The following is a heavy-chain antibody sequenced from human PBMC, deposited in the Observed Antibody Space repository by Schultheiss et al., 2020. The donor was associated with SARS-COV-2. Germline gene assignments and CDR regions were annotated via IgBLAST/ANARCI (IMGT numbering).Heavy chain of an antibody. J-gene: IGHJ4*02. V-gene: IGHV5-10-1*01. CDR3: ARMQALAPYSSSSDMDY. D-gene: IGHD6-6*01. CDR1: GYSFTSYW. CDR2: IDPSDSYT. Sequence: GGSLRLSCKGSGYSFTSYWISWVRQMPGKGLEWMGRIDPSDSYTNYSPSFQGHVTISADKSISPAYLPWSSLKAADTAMDDCARMQALAPYSSSSDMDYWGQGTLVTVSS.